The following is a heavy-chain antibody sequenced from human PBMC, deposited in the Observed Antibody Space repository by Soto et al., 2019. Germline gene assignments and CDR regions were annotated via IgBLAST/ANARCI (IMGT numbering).Heavy chain of an antibody. CDR1: GDTFTKYH. V-gene: IGHV1-46*01. Sequence: ASVKVSCKASGDTFTKYHIHWVRQAPGQGLEWMGTIDPSGSSTSCAQNLQGRVTMTRDTSAGIVYMELGSLRSEATAVYYCARLKVTSGLSYWG. D-gene: IGHD6-19*01. CDR2: IDPSGSST. J-gene: IGHJ4*01. CDR3: ARLKVTSGLSY.